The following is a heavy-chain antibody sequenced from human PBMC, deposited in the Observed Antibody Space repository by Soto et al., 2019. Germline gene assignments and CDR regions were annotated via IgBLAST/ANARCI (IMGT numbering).Heavy chain of an antibody. J-gene: IGHJ5*02. CDR2: IYHSGST. CDR3: ARVSLYYDILTGYPRGDWFDP. Sequence: SETLSLTCAVSGGSISSSNWWSWVRQPPGKGLEWIGEIYHSGSTNYNPSLKSRVTISVDKSKNQFSLKLSSVTAADTAVYYCARVSLYYDILTGYPRGDWFDPWGQGTLVTVSS. D-gene: IGHD3-9*01. CDR1: GGSISSSNW. V-gene: IGHV4-4*02.